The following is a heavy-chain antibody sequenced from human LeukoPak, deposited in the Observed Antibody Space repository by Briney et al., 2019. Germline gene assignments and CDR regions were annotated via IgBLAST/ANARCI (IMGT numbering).Heavy chain of an antibody. Sequence: GASVKVSCKASGYTFTCYDINWVRQATGQGLEWMGWMNPNSDNTAYAQKFQGRVTMTRNTSISTAYMELSSLRSEDTAVYYCARSLPLLTRYYYDSSGSDDAFDIWGQGTMVTVSS. D-gene: IGHD3-22*01. J-gene: IGHJ3*02. CDR3: ARSLPLLTRYYYDSSGSDDAFDI. CDR1: GYTFTCYD. CDR2: MNPNSDNT. V-gene: IGHV1-8*01.